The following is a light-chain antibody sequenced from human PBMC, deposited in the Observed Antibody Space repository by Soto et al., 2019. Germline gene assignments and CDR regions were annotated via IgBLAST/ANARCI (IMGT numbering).Light chain of an antibody. Sequence: QSALTQPPSASGSPGQSVTISCTGTSSDVGRYIYVSWYQQHPGKAPKIIMYEVSKRPSGVPDRFSGSKSGNTASLTVSGLQAEDGADYYCSSYGGSNNYVFGTGTKSPS. CDR2: EVS. J-gene: IGLJ1*01. CDR3: SSYGGSNNYV. CDR1: SSDVGRYIY. V-gene: IGLV2-8*01.